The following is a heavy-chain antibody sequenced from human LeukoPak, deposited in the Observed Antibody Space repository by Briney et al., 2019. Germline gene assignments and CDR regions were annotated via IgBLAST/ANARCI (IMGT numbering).Heavy chain of an antibody. CDR2: IYYSGST. D-gene: IGHD2-2*01. J-gene: IGHJ5*02. Sequence: PSETLSLTCTVSGGSISSSSYYWGWIRQPPGKGLEWIGSIYYSGSTYYNPSLKSRVTISVDTSKNQFSLKLSSVTAADTAVYYCARHQLWWGSSTPIYNWFDPWGQGTLVTVSS. V-gene: IGHV4-39*01. CDR3: ARHQLWWGSSTPIYNWFDP. CDR1: GGSISSSSYY.